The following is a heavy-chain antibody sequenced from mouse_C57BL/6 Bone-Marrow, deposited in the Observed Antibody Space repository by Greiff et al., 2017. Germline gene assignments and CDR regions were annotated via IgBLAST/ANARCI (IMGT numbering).Heavy chain of an antibody. CDR3: AREDDYLDYYAMDY. J-gene: IGHJ4*01. V-gene: IGHV1-76*01. CDR2: IYPGSGNT. D-gene: IGHD2-4*01. CDR1: GYTFTDYY. Sequence: VQLQQSGAELVRPGASVKLSCKASGYTFTDYYINWVKQRPGQGLEWIARIYPGSGNTYYNEKFKGKATLTAEKSSSTAYMQLSSLTSEDSAVYFCAREDDYLDYYAMDYWGQGTSVTVSS.